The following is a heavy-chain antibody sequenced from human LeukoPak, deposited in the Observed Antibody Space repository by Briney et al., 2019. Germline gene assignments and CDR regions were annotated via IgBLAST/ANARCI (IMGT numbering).Heavy chain of an antibody. CDR3: SSGTQFFRFDY. D-gene: IGHD1-26*01. Sequence: PGGSLRLSCAASGFTFSDYYMSWIRQAPGKGLEWVSYISSSGSTIYYADSVKGRFTISRDNAKNSLYLQMNSLRAEDAAVYYCSSGTQFFRFDYWGQGTLVTVSS. J-gene: IGHJ4*02. CDR2: ISSSGSTI. V-gene: IGHV3-11*01. CDR1: GFTFSDYY.